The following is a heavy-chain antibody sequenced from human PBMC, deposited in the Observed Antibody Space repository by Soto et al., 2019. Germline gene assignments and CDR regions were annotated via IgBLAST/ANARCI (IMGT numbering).Heavy chain of an antibody. CDR2: ISASGGST. CDR1: GFTFSSYA. CDR3: AKGLAVATVTTRWFDP. J-gene: IGHJ5*02. V-gene: IGHV3-23*01. Sequence: GGSLRLSCAASGFTFSSYAMTWVRQAPGKGLEWVSAISASGGSTYYADSVKGRFTISRDNSKNTLYLQMNSLRAEDTAIYYCAKGLAVATVTTRWFDPWGQGTLVTVSS. D-gene: IGHD4-17*01.